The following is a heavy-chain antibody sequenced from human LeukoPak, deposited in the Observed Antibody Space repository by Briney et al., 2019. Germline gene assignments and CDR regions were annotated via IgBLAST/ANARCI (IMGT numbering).Heavy chain of an antibody. CDR1: GFTFSTYS. CDR3: ARGSTYYDSSGQVPFDY. CDR2: ISSSSSTI. J-gene: IGHJ4*02. D-gene: IGHD3-22*01. Sequence: GGSLRLSCAASGFTFSTYSMNWVRQAPGKGLEWVSYISSSSSTIYYAGSVKGRFTISRDNAKNSLYLQMNSLRAEDTAVYYCARGSTYYDSSGQVPFDYWGQGTLVTVSS. V-gene: IGHV3-48*01.